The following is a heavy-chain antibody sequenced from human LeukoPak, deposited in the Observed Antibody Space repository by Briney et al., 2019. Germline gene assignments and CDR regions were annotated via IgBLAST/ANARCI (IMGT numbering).Heavy chain of an antibody. CDR2: IYSGGST. Sequence: PGGSLRLSCAASGFTVSSNYMSWVRQAPGKGLEWVSVIYSGGSTYYADSVEGRFTISRDNSKNTLYLQMNSLRAEDTAVYYCARDEANSSSWYRDFDYWGQGTLVTVSS. D-gene: IGHD6-13*01. CDR1: GFTVSSNY. V-gene: IGHV3-66*01. J-gene: IGHJ4*02. CDR3: ARDEANSSSWYRDFDY.